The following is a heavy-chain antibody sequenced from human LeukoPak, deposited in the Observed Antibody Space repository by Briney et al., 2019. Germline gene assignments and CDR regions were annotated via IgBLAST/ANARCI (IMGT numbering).Heavy chain of an antibody. Sequence: ASVKVSCKASGYAFTSYYMHWVRQAPGQGLEWMGIINPSDGGTSYAQKFQGRVTMTRDTPTSTVYMELSSLRSEDTAVYHCAREPPASGYFDYWGQGSLATVSS. J-gene: IGHJ4*02. CDR1: GYAFTSYY. CDR2: INPSDGGT. V-gene: IGHV1-46*01. CDR3: AREPPASGYFDY.